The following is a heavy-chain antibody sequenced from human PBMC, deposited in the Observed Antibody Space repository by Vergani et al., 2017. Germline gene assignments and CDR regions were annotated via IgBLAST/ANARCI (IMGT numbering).Heavy chain of an antibody. CDR1: GFSFGNYA. D-gene: IGHD2-15*01. CDR3: ARGGKGIIMVVPSTHL. J-gene: IGHJ4*02. V-gene: IGHV3-30-3*01. CDR2: ISYDGTEK. Sequence: QVQLVESGGGVVQPGRSLRLSCAASGFSFGNYAMHWVRQAPGKGLEWVGVISYDGTEKKYADSVNGRFTISRDNSKKMMSLQMNSLRVEDTAVYYCARGGKGIIMVVPSTHLWGQGTQVDVS.